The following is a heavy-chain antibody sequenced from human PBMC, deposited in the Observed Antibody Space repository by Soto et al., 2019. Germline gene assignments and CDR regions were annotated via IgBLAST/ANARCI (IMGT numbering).Heavy chain of an antibody. J-gene: IGHJ4*02. CDR1: GFSFNNYA. D-gene: IGHD1-26*01. V-gene: IGHV3-23*01. Sequence: EVQLLESGGGLVQPGGSLRLSCAASGFSFNNYAMSWVRQAPGKGLEWGSGISGSGGSTYYVDSVKGRFTISRDNSKNTVYLQMSSLRLEDTAVYYCAKDLSGSYASFDYWGQGTLVTVST. CDR3: AKDLSGSYASFDY. CDR2: ISGSGGST.